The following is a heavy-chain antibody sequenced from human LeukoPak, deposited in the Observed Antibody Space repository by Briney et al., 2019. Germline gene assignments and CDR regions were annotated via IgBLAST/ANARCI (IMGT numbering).Heavy chain of an antibody. J-gene: IGHJ4*02. CDR1: GYTFTGYY. CDR2: INPNSGGT. D-gene: IGHD2-2*01. V-gene: IGHV1-2*02. CDR3: ARAGGNIVVVPAAKGGFDY. Sequence: ASVKVSCKASGYTFTGYYMHWVRQAPGQGLEWMGWINPNSGGTNYAQKFQGRVTMTRDTSISTAYMELSRLRSDDTAVYYCARAGGNIVVVPAAKGGFDYWGQGTLVTVSS.